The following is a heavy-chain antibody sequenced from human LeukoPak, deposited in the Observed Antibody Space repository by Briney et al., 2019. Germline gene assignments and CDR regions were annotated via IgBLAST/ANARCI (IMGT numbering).Heavy chain of an antibody. CDR3: AQYSGYCSSTSCYENFFDY. Sequence: ASVKVSCKASGYTFTGYYMHWVRQAPGQGLEWMGWVNPNSGGTNYAQKFQGRVTMTRDTSISTAYMELSRLRSDDTAVYYCAQYSGYCSSTSCYENFFDYWGQGTLVTVSS. J-gene: IGHJ4*02. CDR2: VNPNSGGT. V-gene: IGHV1-2*02. CDR1: GYTFTGYY. D-gene: IGHD2-2*01.